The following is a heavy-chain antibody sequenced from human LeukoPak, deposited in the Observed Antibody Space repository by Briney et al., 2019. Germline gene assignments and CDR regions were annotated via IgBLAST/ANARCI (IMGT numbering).Heavy chain of an antibody. Sequence: SETLSLTCTVSGGSISSSSYSWGWIRQPPGKGLEWIGSIYYSGSTYYNPSLKSRVTISVDTSKNQFSLKLSSVTAADTAVYYCARPQAAEVGAFDIWGQGTMVTVSS. CDR1: GGSISSSSYS. V-gene: IGHV4-39*01. CDR2: IYYSGST. J-gene: IGHJ3*02. CDR3: ARPQAAEVGAFDI.